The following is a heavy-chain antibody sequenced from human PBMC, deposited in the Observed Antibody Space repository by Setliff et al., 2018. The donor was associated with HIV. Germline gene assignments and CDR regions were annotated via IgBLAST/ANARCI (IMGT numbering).Heavy chain of an antibody. Sequence: LRLSCATSGFTFDSYSIIWVRQAPGKGLEWVSAIGGSTGSTYYADSARGRFTISRDNSRNTFFLDMNSLRVEDTALYFCAKNRDYDLLSCDSWGQGALVTVSS. CDR1: GFTFDSYS. CDR3: AKNRDYDLLSCDS. J-gene: IGHJ4*02. V-gene: IGHV3-23*01. D-gene: IGHD3-9*01. CDR2: IGGSTGST.